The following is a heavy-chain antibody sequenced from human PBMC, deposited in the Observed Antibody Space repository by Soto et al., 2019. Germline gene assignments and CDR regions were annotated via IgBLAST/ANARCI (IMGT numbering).Heavy chain of an antibody. Sequence: GGSLRLSCAASGFTFSSYAMSWVRQAPGKGLEWVSAISGSGGSTYYADSVKGRFTISRDNSKNTLYLQMNSLRAEDTAVYYCAKDLLKGGATQYFDYWGQGTLVTVSS. CDR2: ISGSGGST. CDR3: AKDLLKGGATQYFDY. J-gene: IGHJ4*02. V-gene: IGHV3-23*01. CDR1: GFTFSSYA. D-gene: IGHD1-26*01.